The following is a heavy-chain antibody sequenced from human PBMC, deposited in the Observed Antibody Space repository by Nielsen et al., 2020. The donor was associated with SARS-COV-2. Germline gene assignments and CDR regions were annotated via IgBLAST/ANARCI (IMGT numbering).Heavy chain of an antibody. CDR2: ISWNGGSI. Sequence: GGSLRLSCAASGFTFGDYTMHWIRQAPGKGLEWVSSISWNGGSIQYADSVKDRFTIYRDNARKSLFMQMNSLESEDTARYYCAKEKYAYGPVDFWGQGTVVTVSS. D-gene: IGHD3-10*01. V-gene: IGHV3-9*01. CDR1: GFTFGDYT. J-gene: IGHJ4*02. CDR3: AKEKYAYGPVDF.